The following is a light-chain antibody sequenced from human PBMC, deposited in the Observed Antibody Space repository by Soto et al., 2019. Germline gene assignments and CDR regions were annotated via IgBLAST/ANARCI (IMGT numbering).Light chain of an antibody. CDR2: DAS. V-gene: IGKV3-11*01. Sequence: IVFTQSPATLSLSPGERATLSCRTSQTVSSYLAWYQQKPGQAPRLLIYDASNRATGIPARFSGSGSGTDFTLTISSLETEDSAAYHGQLYGTSPPVTFGQGTRLEIK. CDR3: QLYGTSPPVT. CDR1: QTVSSY. J-gene: IGKJ5*01.